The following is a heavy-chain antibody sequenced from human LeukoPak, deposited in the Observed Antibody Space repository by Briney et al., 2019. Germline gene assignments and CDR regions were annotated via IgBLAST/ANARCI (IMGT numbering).Heavy chain of an antibody. Sequence: PGGSLRLSCAASGFTFSSYGMHWVRQAPGKGLEWVAVRWYDGSNKYYADSVKGRFTISRDNSKNTLYLQMNSLRAEDTAVYYCAKEQYSSSWPDYWGQGTLVTVSS. V-gene: IGHV3-33*06. D-gene: IGHD6-13*01. CDR1: GFTFSSYG. CDR2: RWYDGSNK. J-gene: IGHJ4*02. CDR3: AKEQYSSSWPDY.